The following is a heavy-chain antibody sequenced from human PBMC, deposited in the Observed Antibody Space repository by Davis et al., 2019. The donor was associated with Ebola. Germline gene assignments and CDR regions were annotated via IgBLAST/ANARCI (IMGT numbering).Heavy chain of an antibody. J-gene: IGHJ3*01. D-gene: IGHD2-21*01. CDR2: TYGSGKGNWVT. CDR3: ARPPYFFDDTASREDV. V-gene: IGHV4-38-2*02. Sequence: MPSETLSLTCTASGYSIRNGYYWGWVRPPPGKRLEWIGCTYGSGKGNWVTYYSPSLSGRISMSVDTSMNQFSLKLSSVTAADTAVYYCARPPYFFDDTASREDVWGQGTMITVYS. CDR1: GYSIRNGYY.